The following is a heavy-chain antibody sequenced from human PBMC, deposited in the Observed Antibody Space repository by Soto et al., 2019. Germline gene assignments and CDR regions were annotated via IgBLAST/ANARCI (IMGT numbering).Heavy chain of an antibody. D-gene: IGHD3-10*01. CDR1: GGTFSSYA. CDR2: IIPIFGTA. Sequence: GASVKVSCKASGGTFSSYAISWVRQAPGQGLEWMGGIIPIFGTANYAQKFQGRVTITADESTSTAYMELSSLRSEDTAVYYCARERAQTMVRGVTKYYYYGMDVWGQGTTVTVSS. J-gene: IGHJ6*02. V-gene: IGHV1-69*13. CDR3: ARERAQTMVRGVTKYYYYGMDV.